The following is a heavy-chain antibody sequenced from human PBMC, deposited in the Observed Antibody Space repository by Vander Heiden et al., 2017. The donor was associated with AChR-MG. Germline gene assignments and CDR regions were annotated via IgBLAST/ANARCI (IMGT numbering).Heavy chain of an antibody. D-gene: IGHD3-22*01. CDR3: ATGITMIVVVIDYYYGMDV. CDR1: GFTFSSYA. CDR2: ISGSGGST. J-gene: IGHJ6*02. V-gene: IGHV3-23*01. Sequence: EVQLLESGGGLVQPGGSLRLSCAASGFTFSSYAMSWVRQAPGKGLEWVSAISGSGGSTYYADSVKGRFTISRDNSKNTLYLQMNSLRAEDTAVYYCATGITMIVVVIDYYYGMDVWGQGTTVTVSS.